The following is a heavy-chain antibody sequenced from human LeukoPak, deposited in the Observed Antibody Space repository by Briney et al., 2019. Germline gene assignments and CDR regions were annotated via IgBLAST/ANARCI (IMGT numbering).Heavy chain of an antibody. Sequence: GGSLRLSCAASGFTFSSYGMHWVRQAPGKGLEWVAVIWYDGSNKYYADSVKGRFTISRDNSKNTLYLQMNSLRAEDTAVYYCARDLGRWIQLWGIDYWGQGTLATVSS. D-gene: IGHD5-18*01. CDR3: ARDLGRWIQLWGIDY. CDR2: IWYDGSNK. CDR1: GFTFSSYG. V-gene: IGHV3-33*01. J-gene: IGHJ4*02.